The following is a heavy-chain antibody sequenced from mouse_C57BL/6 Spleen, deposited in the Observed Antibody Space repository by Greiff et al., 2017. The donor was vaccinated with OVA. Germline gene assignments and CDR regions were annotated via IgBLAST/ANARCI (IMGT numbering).Heavy chain of an antibody. CDR3: ARSAITKGRYFDY. V-gene: IGHV1-69*01. D-gene: IGHD1-1*01. CDR2: IDPSDSYT. J-gene: IGHJ2*01. Sequence: VQLQQPGAELVMPGASVKLSCKASGYTFTSYWMHWVKQRPGQGLEWIGEIDPSDSYTNYNQKFKGKSTLTVDKSSSTAYMQLSSLTSEDSAVYYCARSAITKGRYFDYWGQGTTLTVSS. CDR1: GYTFTSYW.